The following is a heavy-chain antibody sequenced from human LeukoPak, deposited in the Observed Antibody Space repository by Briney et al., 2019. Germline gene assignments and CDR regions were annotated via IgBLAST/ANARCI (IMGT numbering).Heavy chain of an antibody. CDR2: ISSSSSTI. Sequence: GGSLRLSCAASGFTFSSYSMNWVRQAPGKGLEWVSYISSSSSTIYYADSVKGRFTISRDNAKNSLYLQMNSLRAEDTAVYYCARSRTPYANYYFDDWGQGTQVIVSS. D-gene: IGHD4/OR15-4a*01. CDR1: GFTFSSYS. J-gene: IGHJ4*02. CDR3: ARSRTPYANYYFDD. V-gene: IGHV3-48*04.